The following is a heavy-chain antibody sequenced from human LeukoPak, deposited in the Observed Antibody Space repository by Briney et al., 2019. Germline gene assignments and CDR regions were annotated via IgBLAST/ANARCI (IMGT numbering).Heavy chain of an antibody. J-gene: IGHJ4*02. CDR2: ISYDGSNK. D-gene: IGHD4-17*01. V-gene: IGHV3-30-3*01. Sequence: GGSLRLSCAASGFTFSSYAMHWVRQAPGKGLEWVAVISYDGSNKYYADSVKGRFTNSRDNSKNTLYLQMNSLRAADTAVYYCAKEQYGDLGDYWGQGTLVTVSS. CDR1: GFTFSSYA. CDR3: AKEQYGDLGDY.